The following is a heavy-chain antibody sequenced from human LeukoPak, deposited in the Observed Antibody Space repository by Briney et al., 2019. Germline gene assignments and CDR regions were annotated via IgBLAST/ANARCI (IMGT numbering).Heavy chain of an antibody. D-gene: IGHD6-19*01. Sequence: GSLRLSCAASGFTFSSYWMHWVRQAPGKGLVRVSRINSDGSSTSYADSVKGRFTISRDNAKNTLYLQMNSLRAEDTAVYYCAREGAVAGNFDYWGQGTLVTVSS. CDR3: AREGAVAGNFDY. CDR1: GFTFSSYW. V-gene: IGHV3-74*01. CDR2: INSDGSST. J-gene: IGHJ4*02.